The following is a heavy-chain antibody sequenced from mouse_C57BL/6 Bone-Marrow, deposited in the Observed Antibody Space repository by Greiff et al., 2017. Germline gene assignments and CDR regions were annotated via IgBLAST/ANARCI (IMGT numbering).Heavy chain of an antibody. D-gene: IGHD1-1*01. CDR1: GFNIKDDY. CDR3: TTVVHY. J-gene: IGHJ2*01. CDR2: IDPENGDT. V-gene: IGHV14-4*01. Sequence: VQLQQSGAELVRPGASVKLSCTASGFNIKDDYMHWVKQRPEQGLEWIGWIDPENGDTEYASKFQGKATITADTSSHSAYLQLSSLTAEDTAVYYCTTVVHYWGQGTTLTVSS.